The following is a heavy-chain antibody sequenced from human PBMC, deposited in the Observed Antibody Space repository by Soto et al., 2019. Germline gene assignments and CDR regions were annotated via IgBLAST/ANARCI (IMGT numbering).Heavy chain of an antibody. CDR2: IYYSGST. CDR1: GGSISSYY. J-gene: IGHJ5*02. CDR3: ARSLHSIFGLPRILNWFDP. Sequence: SETLSLACTVSGGSISSYYWSWTRQHPGKGLEWIGYIYYSGSTYYNSSLKSRVTISVDTSKNQFSLKLSSVTAADTAGYYCARSLHSIFGLPRILNWFDPWGQGTLVTVSS. V-gene: IGHV4-59*06. D-gene: IGHD3-3*01.